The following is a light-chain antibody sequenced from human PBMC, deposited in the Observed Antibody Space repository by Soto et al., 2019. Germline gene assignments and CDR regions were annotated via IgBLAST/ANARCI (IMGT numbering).Light chain of an antibody. CDR2: EVS. CDR3: SSYTINSALYV. CDR1: SSDVGSYQY. Sequence: QSALAQPASVSGSPGQSITIPCTGTSSDVGSYQYVSWYQQHPGKAPKLIIYEVSNRPSGVSNRFSGSKSGNTASLTISGLQAEDDGDYYCSSYTINSALYVFGSGTKVTVL. V-gene: IGLV2-14*01. J-gene: IGLJ1*01.